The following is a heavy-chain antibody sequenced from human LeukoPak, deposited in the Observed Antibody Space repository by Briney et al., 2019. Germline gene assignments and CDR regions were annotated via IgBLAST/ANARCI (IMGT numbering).Heavy chain of an antibody. D-gene: IGHD3-22*01. CDR2: IYHSGST. CDR1: GGSISSGGYY. CDR3: ARRGTYYYDSSGYPLYYFDY. Sequence: SETLSLTCTVSGGSISSGGYYWSCIRQPPGKGLECIGYIYHSGSTYYNPSLKSRVTISVDRSKNQFSLKLSSVTAADTAVYYCARRGTYYYDSSGYPLYYFDYWGQGTLVTVSS. J-gene: IGHJ4*02. V-gene: IGHV4-30-2*01.